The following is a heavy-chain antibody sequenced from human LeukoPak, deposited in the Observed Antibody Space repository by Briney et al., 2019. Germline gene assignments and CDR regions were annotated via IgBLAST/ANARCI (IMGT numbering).Heavy chain of an antibody. J-gene: IGHJ4*02. CDR3: AKDSIDYFDH. V-gene: IGHV3-23*01. D-gene: IGHD2-15*01. CDR2: ISGSGGST. CDR1: GFTFSSYS. Sequence: PGGSLRPSCAASGFTFSSYSMNWVRQAPGKGLEWVSAISGSGGSTYYADSVKGRFTISRDNSKNTLYLQMNSLRAEDTAVYYCAKDSIDYFDHWGQGTLVTVSS.